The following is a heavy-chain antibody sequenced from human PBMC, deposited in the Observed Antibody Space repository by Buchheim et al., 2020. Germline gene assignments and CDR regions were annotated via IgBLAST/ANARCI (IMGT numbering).Heavy chain of an antibody. V-gene: IGHV4-59*01. CDR1: GGSISSYY. Sequence: QVQLQESGPGLVKPSETLSLTCTVSGGSISSYYWSWIRQPPGKGLEWIGYIYYSGSTNYNPSLKSRVTISVDTSKNQFPLKLSSVTAADTAVYYCARVHYYGSGSQQGDAFDIWGQGT. CDR2: IYYSGST. D-gene: IGHD3-10*01. CDR3: ARVHYYGSGSQQGDAFDI. J-gene: IGHJ3*02.